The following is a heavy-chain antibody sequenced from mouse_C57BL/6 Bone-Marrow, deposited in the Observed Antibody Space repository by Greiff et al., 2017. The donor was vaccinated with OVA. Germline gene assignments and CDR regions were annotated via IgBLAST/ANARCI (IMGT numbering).Heavy chain of an antibody. CDR3: ARDYYGSYWYFDV. J-gene: IGHJ1*03. D-gene: IGHD1-1*01. CDR1: GYAFSSYW. CDR2: IYPSDSET. Sequence: QVQLQQSGAELVKPGASVKISCKASGYAFSSYWMNWVKQRPGQGLEWIGNIYPSDSETHYNQKFKDKATLTVDKSSSTAYMQLSSLTSEDSAVYYCARDYYGSYWYFDVWGTGTTVTVSS. V-gene: IGHV1-61*01.